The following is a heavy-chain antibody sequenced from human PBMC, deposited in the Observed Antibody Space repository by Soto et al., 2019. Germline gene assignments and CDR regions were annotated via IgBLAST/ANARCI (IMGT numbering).Heavy chain of an antibody. D-gene: IGHD3-3*01. CDR1: GFTFRDHY. Sequence: GGSLRLSCAASGFTFRDHYMSWIRQAPGKGLECVSYISNSGSTIFYADSVKGRFTISRDNAKNSLYLQMNSLRGEDTAVYYCTREDDFWSIDYWGQGTLVTVSS. J-gene: IGHJ4*02. CDR2: ISNSGSTI. V-gene: IGHV3-11*01. CDR3: TREDDFWSIDY.